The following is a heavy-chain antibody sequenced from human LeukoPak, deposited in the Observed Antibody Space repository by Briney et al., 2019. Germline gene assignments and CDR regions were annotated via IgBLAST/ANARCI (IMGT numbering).Heavy chain of an antibody. Sequence: SETLSLTCTVSGGSISSYYWSWIRQPPGKGLEWIGYIYYSGSTNYKSSLKGRVTMSVDTSKNLFSLELSSVPAADTAVDFLARTTEGGYSNGCFYYYYMDVWGKGTTVTISS. CDR2: IYYSGST. J-gene: IGHJ6*03. CDR1: GGSISSYY. D-gene: IGHD5-18*01. CDR3: ARTTEGGYSNGCFYYYYMDV. V-gene: IGHV4-59*01.